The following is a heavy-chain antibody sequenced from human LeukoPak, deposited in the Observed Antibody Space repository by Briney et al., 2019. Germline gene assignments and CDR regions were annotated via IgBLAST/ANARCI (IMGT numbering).Heavy chain of an antibody. V-gene: IGHV4-34*01. CDR1: GGSFSGYY. D-gene: IGHD3-3*01. CDR2: INHSGST. CDR3: ARGHRITIFGVVYYYYYYYGTDV. Sequence: PSETLSLTCAVYGGSFSGYYWSWIRQPPGKGLEWIGEINHSGSTNYNPSLKSRVTISVDTSKNQFSLKLSSVTAADTAVYYCARGHRITIFGVVYYYYYYYGTDVWGQGTTVTVSS. J-gene: IGHJ6*02.